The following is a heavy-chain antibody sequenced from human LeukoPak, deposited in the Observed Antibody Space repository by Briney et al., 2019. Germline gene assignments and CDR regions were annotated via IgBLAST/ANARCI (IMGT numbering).Heavy chain of an antibody. CDR2: SNPNSGGT. CDR1: GYTFTGYY. Sequence: TSVKVSCKASGYTFTGYYMHWVRQAPGQGLEWMGWSNPNSGGTNYAQKFQGRVTMTTDTSTRTAYMELRSLRSDDTAVYYCARDPLGYCSGGSCYSYYYYYMDVWGKGTTVTVSS. D-gene: IGHD2-15*01. V-gene: IGHV1-2*02. CDR3: ARDPLGYCSGGSCYSYYYYYMDV. J-gene: IGHJ6*03.